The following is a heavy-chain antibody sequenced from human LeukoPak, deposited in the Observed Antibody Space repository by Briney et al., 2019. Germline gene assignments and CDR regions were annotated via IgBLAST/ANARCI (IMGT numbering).Heavy chain of an antibody. D-gene: IGHD3-10*01. CDR2: IIPIFGTA. J-gene: IGHJ4*02. V-gene: IGHV1-69*05. CDR3: ARVSKLEGSYIDY. CDR1: GGTFSSYA. Sequence: AASVKVSCKASGGTFSSYAISWVRQAPGQGLEWMGGIIPIFGTANYAQKLQGRVTMTTDTSTSTAYMELRSLRSDDTAVYYCARVSKLEGSYIDYWGQGTPVTVSS.